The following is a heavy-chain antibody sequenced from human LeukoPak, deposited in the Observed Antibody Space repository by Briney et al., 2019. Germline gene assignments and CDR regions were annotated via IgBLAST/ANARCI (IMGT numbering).Heavy chain of an antibody. CDR1: GGSFRNHA. CDR2: IIPLFPIS. D-gene: IGHD2-2*01. CDR3: ARGGLERCSSTSCIFDY. J-gene: IGHJ4*02. Sequence: SVKVSCKASGGSFRNHAISWVRQAPGQGLEWMGGIIPLFPISKYAQRFQGRVTITADESTSTAYMELSSLRSEDTAVYYCARGGLERCSSTSCIFDYWGQGTLVTVSS. V-gene: IGHV1-69*01.